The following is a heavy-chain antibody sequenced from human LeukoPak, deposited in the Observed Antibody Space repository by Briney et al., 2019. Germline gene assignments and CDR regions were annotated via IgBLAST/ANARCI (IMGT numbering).Heavy chain of an antibody. CDR3: ARGTFGELFVDY. CDR2: MNPNSGNT. D-gene: IGHD3-10*01. CDR1: GYTFTSYD. J-gene: IGHJ4*02. Sequence: GASVKVSCKASGYTFTSYDINWVRQATGQGLEWMEWMNPNSGNTGYAQKFQGRVTMTRNTSISTAYMELSSLRSEDTAVYYCARGTFGELFVDYWGQGTLVTVSS. V-gene: IGHV1-8*01.